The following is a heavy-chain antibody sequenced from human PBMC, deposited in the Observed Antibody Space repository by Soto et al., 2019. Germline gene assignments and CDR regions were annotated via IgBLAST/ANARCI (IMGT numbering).Heavy chain of an antibody. CDR3: TTDGYGDRFYYFDY. CDR2: IKSKTDGGTT. CDR1: GFTFSNAW. V-gene: IGHV3-15*01. J-gene: IGHJ4*02. D-gene: IGHD4-17*01. Sequence: PGGSLRLSCAASGFTFSNAWMSWVRQAPGKGLEWVGRIKSKTDGGTTDYAAPVKGRFTISRDDSKNTLYLQVNSLKTEDTAVYYCTTDGYGDRFYYFDYWGQGTLVTVSS.